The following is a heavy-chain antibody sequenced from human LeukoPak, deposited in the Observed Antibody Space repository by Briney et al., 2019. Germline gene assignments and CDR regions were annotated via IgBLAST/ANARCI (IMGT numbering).Heavy chain of an antibody. CDR3: ADRDGYNPGGGY. V-gene: IGHV3-30-3*01. CDR2: ISYDGSNK. D-gene: IGHD5-24*01. CDR1: GFTFSSYA. Sequence: PGGSLRLSCAASGFTFSSYAMHWVRQAPGKGLEWVAVISYDGSNKYYADSVKGRFTISRDNSKNTLYLQMNSLRAEDTAVYYCADRDGYNPGGGYWGQGTLVTVSS. J-gene: IGHJ4*02.